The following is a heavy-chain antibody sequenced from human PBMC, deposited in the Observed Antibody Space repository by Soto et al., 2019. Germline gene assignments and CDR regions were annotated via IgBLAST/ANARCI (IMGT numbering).Heavy chain of an antibody. D-gene: IGHD6-19*01. CDR2: ISSSSSYI. J-gene: IGHJ3*02. CDR1: GFTFSSYS. V-gene: IGHV3-21*01. CDR3: ARDGIPYSSGWFRAFDI. Sequence: GGSLRLSCAASGFTFSSYSMNWVRQAPGKGLEWVSFISSSSSYIYYADSVKGRFTISRDNAKNSLYLQMNSLRAEDTAVYYCARDGIPYSSGWFRAFDIWGQGTMVTVSS.